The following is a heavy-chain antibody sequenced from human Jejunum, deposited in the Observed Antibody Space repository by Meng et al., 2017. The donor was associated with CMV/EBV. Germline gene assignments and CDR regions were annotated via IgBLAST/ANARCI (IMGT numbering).Heavy chain of an antibody. Sequence: SCATSGFTVSNEGMQWGRQAPGKGLVWVSRINSDGSSTTYADSVKGRLTISRDNAKNTLYLQMNSLRAEDTAVYYCARGIGESWGQGALVTVSS. CDR3: ARGIGES. CDR1: GFTVSNEG. D-gene: IGHD2/OR15-2a*01. J-gene: IGHJ4*02. V-gene: IGHV3-74*01. CDR2: INSDGSST.